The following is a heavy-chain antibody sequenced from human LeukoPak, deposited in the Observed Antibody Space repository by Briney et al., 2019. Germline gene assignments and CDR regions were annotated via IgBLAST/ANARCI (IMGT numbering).Heavy chain of an antibody. Sequence: GGSLRLSCAASGFTFSSYEMNWVRQAPGKGLEWVSYIGSSGRTIYYADSVKGRFTISRDNSKNTLYLQMTGLRVEDTAVYHCAKEGGSTVSATKYFDSWGQGTLVTVSS. CDR3: AKEGGSTVSATKYFDS. V-gene: IGHV3-48*03. CDR1: GFTFSSYE. J-gene: IGHJ4*02. D-gene: IGHD3-16*01. CDR2: IGSSGRTI.